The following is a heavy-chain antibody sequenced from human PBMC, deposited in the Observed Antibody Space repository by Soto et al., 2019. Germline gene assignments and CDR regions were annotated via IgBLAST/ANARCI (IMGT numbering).Heavy chain of an antibody. J-gene: IGHJ6*02. Sequence: WKTLSITCAVSGYVITNGYHWGWIRQPPGKELEWIGTISHSGDTYYNPSLKSRVTISIDTAKNHLSLILSSVTAADTATYYCTRIYCSTTSCFINGMDVRGQGTTVTVFS. CDR2: ISHSGDT. CDR1: GYVITNGYH. CDR3: TRIYCSTTSCFINGMDV. D-gene: IGHD2-2*01. V-gene: IGHV4-38-2*01.